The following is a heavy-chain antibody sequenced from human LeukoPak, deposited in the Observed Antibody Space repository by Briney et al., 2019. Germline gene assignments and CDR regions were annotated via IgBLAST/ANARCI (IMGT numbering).Heavy chain of an antibody. J-gene: IGHJ1*01. CDR1: GFTFSSYW. CDR2: IKQDGSEK. Sequence: PGGSLRLSCAASGFTFSSYWMSWVRQAPGKGLEWVANIKQDGSEKYYVDSVKGRFTISRDNAKNSLYLQMNSLRAEDTAVYYCASRKSSGWLDYFQHWGQGTLVTGSS. V-gene: IGHV3-7*01. D-gene: IGHD6-19*01. CDR3: ASRKSSGWLDYFQH.